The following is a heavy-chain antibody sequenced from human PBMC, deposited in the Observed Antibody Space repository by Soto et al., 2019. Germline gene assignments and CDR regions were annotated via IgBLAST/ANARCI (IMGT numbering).Heavy chain of an antibody. D-gene: IGHD3-22*01. CDR2: ISSSSSYI. Sequence: PGGSLRLSCAASGFTFSSYSMNWVRQAPGKGLEWVSSISSSSSYIYYADSVKGRLTISRDNAKNSLYLQMNSLRAEDTAVYYCARVKEYYYDSSGYYPDYWGQGTLVTVSS. V-gene: IGHV3-21*01. J-gene: IGHJ4*02. CDR3: ARVKEYYYDSSGYYPDY. CDR1: GFTFSSYS.